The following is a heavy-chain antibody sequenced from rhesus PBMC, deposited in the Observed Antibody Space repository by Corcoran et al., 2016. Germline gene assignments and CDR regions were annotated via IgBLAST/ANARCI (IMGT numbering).Heavy chain of an antibody. CDR2: INGNSGST. CDR3: ARDGVAAAGTYYFDY. D-gene: IGHD6-31*01. J-gene: IGHJ4*01. Sequence: QVQLQESGPGLVKPSETLSLTCAVSGGSFSSYWWSWIRQPPGQGREWIGEINGNSGSTNYNPSHKSRVTISKDASKNQFSLKLSSVTAADTAVYYCARDGVAAAGTYYFDYWGQGVLVTVSS. V-gene: IGHV4-80*01. CDR1: GGSFSSYW.